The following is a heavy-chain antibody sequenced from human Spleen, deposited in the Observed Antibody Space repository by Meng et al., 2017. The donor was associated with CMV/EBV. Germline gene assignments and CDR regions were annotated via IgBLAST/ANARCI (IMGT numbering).Heavy chain of an antibody. D-gene: IGHD4-23*01. CDR3: VKGGNLGQPTTLGWFDP. CDR2: INSDGSST. CDR1: GFTFSSYW. J-gene: IGHJ5*02. Sequence: GESLKISCAASGFTFSSYWMHWVRQAPGKGLVWVSRINSDGSSTSYADSVKGRFTISRDNAKNSLYLQMNSLRAEDTALYYCVKGGNLGQPTTLGWFDPWGQGTVVTVSS. V-gene: IGHV3-74*01.